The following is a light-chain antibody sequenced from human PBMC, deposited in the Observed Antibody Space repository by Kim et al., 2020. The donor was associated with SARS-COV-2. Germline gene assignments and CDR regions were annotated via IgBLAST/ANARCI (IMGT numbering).Light chain of an antibody. CDR1: QSVSSH. V-gene: IGKV3-15*01. CDR2: GAS. Sequence: VSPGEGATLSGTASQSVSSHLAWYQQKPGQAPRRLIYGASTRATGIPARFSGSGSGTEFTLTISSLQSEEFAVYYCQQYNDWPGTFGQGSKVDIK. CDR3: QQYNDWPGT. J-gene: IGKJ1*01.